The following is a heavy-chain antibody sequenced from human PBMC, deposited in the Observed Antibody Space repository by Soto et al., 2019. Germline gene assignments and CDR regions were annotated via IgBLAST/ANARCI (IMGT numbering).Heavy chain of an antibody. Sequence: PSETLSLTCTVSGGSISSGGYYWSWIRQHPGKGLEWIGYIYYSGSTYYNPSLKSRVTISVDTSKNQFSLKLSSVTAADTAVYYCARDWRYCSSTSCSTYYYGMDVWGQGTTVTVSS. CDR3: ARDWRYCSSTSCSTYYYGMDV. CDR1: GGSISSGGYY. V-gene: IGHV4-31*03. D-gene: IGHD2-2*01. J-gene: IGHJ6*02. CDR2: IYYSGST.